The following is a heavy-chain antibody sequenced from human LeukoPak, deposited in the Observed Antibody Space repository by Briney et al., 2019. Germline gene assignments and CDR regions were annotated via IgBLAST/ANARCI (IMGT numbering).Heavy chain of an antibody. D-gene: IGHD3-9*01. CDR1: GFTFSNYW. CDR3: ASGLWFFDY. Sequence: PGGSLRLSCAASGFTFSNYWMHWVRQVPGKGLMWVSRINSDGSSTSYADSVKGRFTISRDNAKNTLYLQMSSLSAEDTAVYYCASGLWFFDYWGQGTLVTVSS. J-gene: IGHJ4*02. V-gene: IGHV3-74*01. CDR2: INSDGSST.